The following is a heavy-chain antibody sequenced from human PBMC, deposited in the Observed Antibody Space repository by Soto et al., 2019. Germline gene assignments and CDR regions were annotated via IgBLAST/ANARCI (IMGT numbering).Heavy chain of an antibody. CDR3: ARDRYYYDAKFDP. CDR1: GDSFNSYA. CDR2: ISAYNGNT. J-gene: IGHJ5*02. Sequence: QVQLVQSGAEVKKPGSSVKVSCKASGDSFNSYAINWVRQAPGQGLEWMGWISAYNGNTNYAQKLQGRVTMTTDTSTSTDYMELRSLRSDDTAVYYCARDRYYYDAKFDPWGQGTLVTVSS. V-gene: IGHV1-18*01. D-gene: IGHD3-3*01.